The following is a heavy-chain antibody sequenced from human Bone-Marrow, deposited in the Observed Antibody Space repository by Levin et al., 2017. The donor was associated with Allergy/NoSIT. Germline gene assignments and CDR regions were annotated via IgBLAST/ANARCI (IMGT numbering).Heavy chain of an antibody. J-gene: IGHJ4*02. Sequence: SQTLSLTCAVYGASIRDGKWWSWDQWWSWVRQSPGKGLEWIGEIYHTGSINYNPSFKSRVILSVDKSKNQFSLRLNSVTTADTAINYCARNGWYSLDYWGQGIPVTVSS. CDR2: IYHTGSI. CDR1: GASIRDGKW. V-gene: IGHV4-4*02. CDR3: ARNGWYSLDY. D-gene: IGHD6-19*01.